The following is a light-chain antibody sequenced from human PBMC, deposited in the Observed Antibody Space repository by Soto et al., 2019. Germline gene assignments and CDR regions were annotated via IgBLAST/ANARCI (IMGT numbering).Light chain of an antibody. V-gene: IGKV1-5*03. CDR2: KAS. CDR3: XQYNSYPLT. CDR1: QSISSW. Sequence: DIQMTQSPSTLSASVGDRVTITCRASQSISSWLAWYQQKPGKAPKLLIYKASSLESGVPSRFSGSGSGTEFTLRISRLQPDDXAXXYXXQYNSYPLTFGGGTKVEIK. J-gene: IGKJ4*01.